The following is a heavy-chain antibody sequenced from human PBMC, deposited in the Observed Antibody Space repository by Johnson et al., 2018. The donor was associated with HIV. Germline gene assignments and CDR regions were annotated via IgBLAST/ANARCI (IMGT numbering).Heavy chain of an antibody. V-gene: IGHV4-59*01. D-gene: IGHD4-17*01. Sequence: QVQLQESGPGLVKPSETLSLTCTVSGGSISSYYWSWIRQPPGKGLEWIGYIYYSGSTNYNPSLKSRVTISVDTSKNQFSLKLSSVTAADTAVYYCARDRPELYGDYTLDYWGQGTLVTVSS. CDR3: ARDRPELYGDYTLDY. CDR1: GGSISSYY. J-gene: IGHJ4*02. CDR2: IYYSGST.